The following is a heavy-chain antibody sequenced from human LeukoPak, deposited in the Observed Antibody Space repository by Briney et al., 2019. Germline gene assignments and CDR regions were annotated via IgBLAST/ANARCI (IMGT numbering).Heavy chain of an antibody. CDR2: ISSSSSYI. V-gene: IGHV3-21*01. Sequence: GRSLRLSCAASGFTFSSYSMNWVRQPPGKWLEWVSTISSSSSYIYYADSVKGRFTISRDNAKNSLYLQMNSLRAEDTAVYYCARALHETYGSKVWGQGTLVTVYS. D-gene: IGHD4-17*01. CDR1: GFTFSSYS. J-gene: IGHJ4*02. CDR3: ARALHETYGSKV.